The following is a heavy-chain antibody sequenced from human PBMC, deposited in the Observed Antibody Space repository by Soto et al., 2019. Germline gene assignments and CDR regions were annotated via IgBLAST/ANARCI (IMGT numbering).Heavy chain of an antibody. V-gene: IGHV3-33*01. CDR3: GTGFLGLCTGGNCPLDS. CDR1: GFTFSRQA. D-gene: IGHD2-15*01. J-gene: IGHJ4*02. CDR2: IWYHGIDK. Sequence: QVQLVESGGGVVQPERSLRLSCAASGFTFSRQAMHWVRQAPGRGLEWVAVIWYHGIDKYYADSVKGRFTISRDNSKNTVYLQMNSLRGEDMAVYYCGTGFLGLCTGGNCPLDSWGLGTLVTVSS.